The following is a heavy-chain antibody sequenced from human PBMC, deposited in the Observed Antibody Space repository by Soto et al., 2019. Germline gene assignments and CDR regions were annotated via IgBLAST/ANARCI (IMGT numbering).Heavy chain of an antibody. V-gene: IGHV1-18*01. CDR1: GYTFTSYG. CDR3: ARVRSIAGPEDWFDP. J-gene: IGHJ5*02. Sequence: ASVKVSCKASGYTFTSYGISWVRQAPGQGLEWMGWISAYNGNTDYAQKLQGRVTMTTDTSTSTAYMELRSLRSDDTAVYYCARVRSIAGPEDWFDPWGQGTLVTVSS. D-gene: IGHD6-13*01. CDR2: ISAYNGNT.